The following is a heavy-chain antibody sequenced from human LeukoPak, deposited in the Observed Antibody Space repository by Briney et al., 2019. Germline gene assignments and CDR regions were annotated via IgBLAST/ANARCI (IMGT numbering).Heavy chain of an antibody. V-gene: IGHV3-7*01. CDR2: IKEDGSEK. D-gene: IGHD3-22*01. CDR3: ARDGYYDSSGPLPVDY. J-gene: IGHJ4*02. CDR1: GFTFSNYW. Sequence: GRSLRLSCAASGFTFSNYWMSWVRQAPGEGLEWVANIKEDGSEKYYVVSVKGRFSISRDNAEKSLYLQMNSLRAEDTAVYYCARDGYYDSSGPLPVDYWGQGTLVTVSS.